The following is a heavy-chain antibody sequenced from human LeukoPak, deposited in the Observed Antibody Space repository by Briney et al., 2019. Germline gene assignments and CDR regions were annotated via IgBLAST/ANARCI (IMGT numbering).Heavy chain of an antibody. CDR2: IKQEGSEK. CDR1: GFTFSSYA. D-gene: IGHD6-25*01. J-gene: IGHJ3*02. CDR3: ARDPQYSSAVDAFDI. Sequence: VQPGGSLRLSCAASGFTFSSYAMSWVRQAPGTGLEWVANIKQEGSEKYYVDSVKGRFTISRDNAKNSLYLQMNSLRAEDTAVYYCARDPQYSSAVDAFDIWGQGTMVTVSS. V-gene: IGHV3-7*01.